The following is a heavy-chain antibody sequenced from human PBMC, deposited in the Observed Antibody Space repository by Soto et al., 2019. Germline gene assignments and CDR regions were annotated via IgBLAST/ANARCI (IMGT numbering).Heavy chain of an antibody. CDR3: ARREIQGPIDY. D-gene: IGHD1-26*01. V-gene: IGHV4-28*01. CDR1: GYSICSSNW. Sequence: SETLSLTCAVSGYSICSSNWWRWIRQPPGKELEWIGYIYYSGTTYYNPSLKSRVTMSVDTSKNQFSLKLTSVTAVDTAVYYCARREIQGPIDYWGQGTLVTVSS. CDR2: IYYSGTT. J-gene: IGHJ4*02.